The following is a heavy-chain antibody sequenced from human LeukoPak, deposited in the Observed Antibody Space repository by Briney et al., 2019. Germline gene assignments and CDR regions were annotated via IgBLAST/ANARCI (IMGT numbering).Heavy chain of an antibody. CDR1: GFTFSSHW. CDR2: ISRSGDNT. Sequence: GGSLRLSCAASGFTFSSHWMRWVRQAPGKGLVWVSAISRSGDNTYYADSVKGRFIISRDNSKNTLYLQMNSLRAEDTAVYYCAKVGGQWELLPWAFDIWGQGTMVTVSS. V-gene: IGHV3-23*01. CDR3: AKVGGQWELLPWAFDI. D-gene: IGHD1-26*01. J-gene: IGHJ3*02.